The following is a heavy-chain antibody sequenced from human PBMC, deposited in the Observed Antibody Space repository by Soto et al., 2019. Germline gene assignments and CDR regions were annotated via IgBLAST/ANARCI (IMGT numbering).Heavy chain of an antibody. Sequence: VQLVESGGGLVQPGGSLRLSCAASGFTFSSYWMSWVRQAPGKGLEWVANIKQDGSEKYYVDSVKGRFTISRDNAKNSLYLQMNSLRAEDTAVYYCARDLRITIFGVVNPDAFDIWGQGTMVTVSS. D-gene: IGHD3-3*01. CDR1: GFTFSSYW. V-gene: IGHV3-7*01. CDR2: IKQDGSEK. CDR3: ARDLRITIFGVVNPDAFDI. J-gene: IGHJ3*02.